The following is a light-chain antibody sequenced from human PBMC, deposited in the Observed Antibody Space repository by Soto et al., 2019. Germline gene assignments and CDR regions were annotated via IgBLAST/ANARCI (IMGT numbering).Light chain of an antibody. CDR3: QQYYSTRT. Sequence: DIVMTQSPDSLAVSLGERVTINCKSSQSVLSSSNNKNYSAWYQQKPGQPPKLLIHWASTRESGVPDRFSGSGFGTDFTLAISCVQAEDVAVYYCQQYYSTRTFGQGTKLQSK. CDR1: QSVLSSSNNKNY. V-gene: IGKV4-1*01. J-gene: IGKJ2*01. CDR2: WAS.